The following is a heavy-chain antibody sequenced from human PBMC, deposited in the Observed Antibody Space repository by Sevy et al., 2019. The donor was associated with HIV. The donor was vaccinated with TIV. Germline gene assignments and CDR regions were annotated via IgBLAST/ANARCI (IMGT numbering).Heavy chain of an antibody. V-gene: IGHV3-30*02. CDR2: IRYDGSNK. CDR1: GFTFSSYG. Sequence: GGSLRLSCAASGFTFSSYGMHWVRQAPGKGLEWVAFIRYDGSNKYYADSVKGRFTISRDNPKNTLYLQMNSLRAEDTAVYYCAGGGYCSGGSCPVVGWFDPWGQGTLVTVSS. CDR3: AGGGYCSGGSCPVVGWFDP. D-gene: IGHD2-15*01. J-gene: IGHJ5*02.